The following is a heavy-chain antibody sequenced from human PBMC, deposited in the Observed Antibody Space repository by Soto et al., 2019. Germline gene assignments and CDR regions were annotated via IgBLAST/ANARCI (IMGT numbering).Heavy chain of an antibody. CDR1: GFTFSSYT. D-gene: IGHD3-3*01. Sequence: PGGSLRLSCAASGFTFSSYTMNWVRQAPGKGLEWVSSISSSSSYIYYADSVKGRFTISRDNAKNSLYLQMNSLRAEDTAVYYCAKVKSILEWLLLPDYWGQGTLVTVSS. V-gene: IGHV3-21*04. CDR3: AKVKSILEWLLLPDY. J-gene: IGHJ4*02. CDR2: ISSSSSYI.